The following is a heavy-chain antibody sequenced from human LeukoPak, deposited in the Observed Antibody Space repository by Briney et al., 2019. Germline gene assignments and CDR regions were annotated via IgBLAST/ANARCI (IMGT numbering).Heavy chain of an antibody. J-gene: IGHJ4*02. D-gene: IGHD3-22*01. CDR3: AREDYDSSGYYRPY. CDR2: IYHSGST. Sequence: AETLSLTCGVSGYSISSGYYWGWIRQPPGKGLEWIGSIYHSGSTYYNPSLKSRVTISVDTSKNQFSLMLNSVTAADTAVYFCAREDYDSSGYYRPYWGQGTLVTVAS. V-gene: IGHV4-38-2*02. CDR1: GYSISSGYY.